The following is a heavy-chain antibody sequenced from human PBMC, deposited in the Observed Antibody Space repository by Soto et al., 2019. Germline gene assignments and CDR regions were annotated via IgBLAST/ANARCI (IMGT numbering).Heavy chain of an antibody. J-gene: IGHJ4*02. CDR2: ISGSGGST. CDR1: GFTFSSYA. Sequence: EVQLLESGGGLVQPGGSLRLSCAASGFTFSSYAMSWVRQAPGKGLEWVSAISGSGGSTYYADSVKGRFTISRDNSKNTLYLQMNSLRAEDTDVYYCAKDQSIGGAYFDYWGQGTLVTVSS. V-gene: IGHV3-23*01. CDR3: AKDQSIGGAYFDY. D-gene: IGHD1-26*01.